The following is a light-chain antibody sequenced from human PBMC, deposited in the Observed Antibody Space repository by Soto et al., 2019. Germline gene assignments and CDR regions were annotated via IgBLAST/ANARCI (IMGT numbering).Light chain of an antibody. CDR2: LISDGSH. V-gene: IGLV4-69*01. J-gene: IGLJ2*01. CDR3: QTWGTGFHVL. CDR1: SGHSNYA. Sequence: QPVLTQSPSASASPGASVKLTCTLSSGHSNYAIAWHQQQPEKGPRYLLKLISDGSHITGDGIPDRFSGSSSGAERYLTISSLQSEDEGDYYCQTWGTGFHVLFGGGTKLTVL.